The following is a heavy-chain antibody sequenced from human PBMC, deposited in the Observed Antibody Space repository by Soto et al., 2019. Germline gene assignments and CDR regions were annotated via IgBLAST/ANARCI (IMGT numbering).Heavy chain of an antibody. CDR2: IIPIFGTA. CDR1: GYTFTSYG. J-gene: IGHJ6*02. D-gene: IGHD3-3*01. Sequence: GASVKVSCKASGYTFTSYGISWVRQAPGQGLEWMGGIIPIFGTANYAQKFQGRVTITADESTSTAYMELSSLRSEDTAVYYCASSGVLRFLEWSQYYYYYGMDVWGQGTTVTVSS. CDR3: ASSGVLRFLEWSQYYYYYGMDV. V-gene: IGHV1-69*13.